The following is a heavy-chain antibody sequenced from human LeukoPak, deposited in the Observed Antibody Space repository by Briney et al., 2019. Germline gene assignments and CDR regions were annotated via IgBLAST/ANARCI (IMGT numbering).Heavy chain of an antibody. CDR3: AGARYDFWSGYLTH. CDR2: VIPIFGTA. J-gene: IGHJ4*02. V-gene: IGHV1-69*05. D-gene: IGHD3-3*01. CDR1: GGTFSSYA. Sequence: SVKVSCKASGGTFSSYAISWVRQAPGQGLEWMGRVIPIFGTANYAQKFQGRVTITTDESTSTAYMELSSLRSEDTAVYYCAGARYDFWSGYLTHWGQGTLVTVSS.